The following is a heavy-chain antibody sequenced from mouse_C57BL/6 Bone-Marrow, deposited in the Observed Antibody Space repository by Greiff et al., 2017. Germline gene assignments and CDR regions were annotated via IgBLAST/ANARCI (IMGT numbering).Heavy chain of an antibody. V-gene: IGHV3-6*01. CDR2: ISYDGSN. CDR3: AREDYWYFDV. J-gene: IGHJ1*03. Sequence: EVQLQQSGPGLVKPSQSLSLTCSVTGYSITSGYYWNWIRQFPGNKLEWMGYISYDGSNNYNPSLKNRITITRDTSKNQFFLKLNSVTTEDTATYYCAREDYWYFDVGGTGTTVTGSS. CDR1: GYSITSGYY.